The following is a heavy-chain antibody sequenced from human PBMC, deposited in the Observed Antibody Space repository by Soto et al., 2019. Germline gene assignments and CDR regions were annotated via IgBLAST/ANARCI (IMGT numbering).Heavy chain of an antibody. J-gene: IGHJ2*01. CDR2: ISSSSSTI. CDR3: ARRWYFDL. V-gene: IGHV3-48*01. CDR1: GFTFSSYS. Sequence: PGGSLRLSCAASGFTFSSYSMNWVRQAPGKGLEWVSYISSSSSTIYNADSVKGRFTISRDNAKNSLYLQMNSLRAEDTAVYYCARRWYFDLWGRGTLVTVSS.